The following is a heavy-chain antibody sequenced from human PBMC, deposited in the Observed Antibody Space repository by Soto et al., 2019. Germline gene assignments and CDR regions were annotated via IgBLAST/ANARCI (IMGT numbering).Heavy chain of an antibody. CDR2: SSAYDGDT. CDR3: ARDRSGWVFED. V-gene: IGHV1-18*01. CDR1: GYIFTTYG. D-gene: IGHD6-19*01. J-gene: IGHJ1*01. Sequence: QVQLVQSGAEVKKPGASVKVSCKASGYIFTTYGISWGRQAPGQGLEWLGWSSAYDGDTNDAQKCRGRVTVTTDTSTRTAYMELRSLRSDDTAVYYCARDRSGWVFEDWGQGTLVIVSS.